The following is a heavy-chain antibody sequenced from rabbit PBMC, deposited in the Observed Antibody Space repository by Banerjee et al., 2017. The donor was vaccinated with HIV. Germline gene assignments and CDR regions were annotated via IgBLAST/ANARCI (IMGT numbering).Heavy chain of an antibody. Sequence: QQQLEESGGGLVKPEGSLTLSCTASGFSFSNKYVMCWVRQAPGKGLELIACIYTGTSGSTWYANWAKGRFTISKTSSTTVTLQMTSLTAADTATYFCARDLAGVIGWNFGLWGPGTLVTVS. CDR1: GFSFSNKYV. CDR2: IYTGTSGST. CDR3: ARDLAGVIGWNFGL. V-gene: IGHV1S45*01. J-gene: IGHJ4*01. D-gene: IGHD4-1*01.